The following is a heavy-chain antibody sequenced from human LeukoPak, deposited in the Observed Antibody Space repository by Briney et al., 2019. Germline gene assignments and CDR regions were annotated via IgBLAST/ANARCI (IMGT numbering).Heavy chain of an antibody. CDR2: ISWNSGSI. V-gene: IGHV3-9*01. J-gene: IGHJ4*02. CDR3: AKDLEVREVTPTYFDY. D-gene: IGHD3-10*01. CDR1: GFTFDDYA. Sequence: PGRSLRLSCAASGFTFDDYAMHWVRQAPGKGLEWVSGISWNSGSIGYADSVKGRFTISRDNAKNSLYLQMNSLRAEDTALYYCAKDLEVREVTPTYFDYWGQGTLVTVSS.